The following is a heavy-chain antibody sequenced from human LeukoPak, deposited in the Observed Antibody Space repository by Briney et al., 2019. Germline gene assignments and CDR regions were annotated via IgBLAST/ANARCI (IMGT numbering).Heavy chain of an antibody. CDR1: GGSISSYY. D-gene: IGHD4-17*01. CDR3: ARTYGDYPYYFDY. V-gene: IGHV4-59*01. J-gene: IGHJ4*02. Sequence: SETLSLTCTVSGGSISSYYWSWIRQPPGKGLEWIGYIYYSGSTNYNPSLKSRVTISVDTSKNQFSLKPSSVTAADTAVYYCARTYGDYPYYFDYWGQGTLVTVSS. CDR2: IYYSGST.